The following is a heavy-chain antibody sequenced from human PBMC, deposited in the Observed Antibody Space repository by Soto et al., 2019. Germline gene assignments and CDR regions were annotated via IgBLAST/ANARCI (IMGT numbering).Heavy chain of an antibody. CDR2: ISYDGTNK. J-gene: IGHJ4*01. CDR3: ARDPSPYTSGWYGVDF. V-gene: IGHV3-30*04. CDR1: GFMFSAYA. D-gene: IGHD6-19*01. Sequence: GGSLRLSCAASGFMFSAYAMLWVRQAPGKGLEWVAAISYDGTNKYYADSVKGRFTISRDNSKSTLFLQMNSLRAEDTAVYYCARDPSPYTSGWYGVDFWGHGTLVTVSS.